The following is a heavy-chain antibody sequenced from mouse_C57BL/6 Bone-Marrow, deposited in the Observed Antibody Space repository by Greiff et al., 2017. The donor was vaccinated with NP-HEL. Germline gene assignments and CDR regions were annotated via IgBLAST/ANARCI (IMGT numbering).Heavy chain of an antibody. D-gene: IGHD1-1*01. V-gene: IGHV1-26*01. CDR1: GYTFTDYY. J-gene: IGHJ2*01. Sequence: EVQLQQSGPELVKPGASVKISCKASGYTFTDYYMNWVKQSHGKSLEWIGDINPNNGGTSYNQTFKGKATLTVEKSSSTAYMELRSLTSEDSAVYYCARRGIYYYGSSWGDYWGQGTTLTVSS. CDR3: ARRGIYYYGSSWGDY. CDR2: INPNNGGT.